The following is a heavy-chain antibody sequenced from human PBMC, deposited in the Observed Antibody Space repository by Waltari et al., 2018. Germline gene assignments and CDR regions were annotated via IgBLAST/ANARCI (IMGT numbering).Heavy chain of an antibody. CDR2: ISSSSSTI. V-gene: IGHV3-48*01. J-gene: IGHJ3*02. CDR1: GFTLSSYS. D-gene: IGHD3-22*01. Sequence: EVQLVDSGGGLVQPGGSLRLSCAASGFTLSSYSMNGVRQAPGKGLEWVSYISSSSSTIYYVDSVKGRFTISRDNADNSLYLQMNSLRAEDTAVYYCARGRNNGRSGYDIWGQGTMVTVSS. CDR3: ARGRNNGRSGYDI.